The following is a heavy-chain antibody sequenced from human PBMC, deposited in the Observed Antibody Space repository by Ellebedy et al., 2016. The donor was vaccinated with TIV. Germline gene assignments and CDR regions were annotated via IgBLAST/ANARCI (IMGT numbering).Heavy chain of an antibody. CDR2: INHSGST. V-gene: IGHV4-34*01. J-gene: IGHJ4*02. D-gene: IGHD3-10*01. CDR3: ARGPRNYYGSGSYYPY. Sequence: SETLSLXCAVYGGSFSGYYWSWIRQPPGKGLEWIGEINHSGSTNYNPSLKSRVTISVDTSKNQFSLKLSSVTAADTAVYYCARGPRNYYGSGSYYPYWGQGTLVTVSS. CDR1: GGSFSGYY.